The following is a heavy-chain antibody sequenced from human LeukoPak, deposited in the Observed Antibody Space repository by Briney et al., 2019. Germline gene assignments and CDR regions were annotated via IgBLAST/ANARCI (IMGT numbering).Heavy chain of an antibody. CDR2: IYYSGST. Sequence: SETLSLTCTVSGGSISSSGYYWGWNRQPPGKGLEWIGSIYYSGSTYYNPSLKSRVTISVDTSKNQFSLKLSSVTAADTAVYYCARRIRSHFDYWGQGTLVTVSS. CDR3: ARRIRSHFDY. V-gene: IGHV4-39*01. D-gene: IGHD4-17*01. J-gene: IGHJ4*02. CDR1: GGSISSSGYY.